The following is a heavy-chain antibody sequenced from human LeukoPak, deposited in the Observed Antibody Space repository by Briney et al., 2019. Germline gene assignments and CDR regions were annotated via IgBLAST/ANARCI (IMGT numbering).Heavy chain of an antibody. CDR3: AREALGSYYTNFDY. Sequence: ASVKVSCKASGYTFTDYYVHWVRQAPGQGLEWMGWINPNGGGTTYAQKSLGRVSMTRDTSITTVYMEVSSLRSDDTAVYYCAREALGSYYTNFDYWGQGTLVTVSS. D-gene: IGHD1-26*01. CDR2: INPNGGGT. CDR1: GYTFTDYY. J-gene: IGHJ4*02. V-gene: IGHV1-2*02.